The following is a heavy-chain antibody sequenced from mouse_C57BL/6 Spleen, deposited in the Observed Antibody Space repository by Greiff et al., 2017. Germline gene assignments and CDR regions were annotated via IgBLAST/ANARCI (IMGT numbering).Heavy chain of an antibody. CDR3: AREGDYYGSSGNWYFDV. J-gene: IGHJ1*03. Sequence: EVKLMESGGGLVKPGGSLKLSCAASGFTFSSYAMSWVRQTPEKRLAWVATISDGGSYTYYPDNVKGRFPISRDNAKNNLYLQMSHLKSEDTAMYYCAREGDYYGSSGNWYFDVWGTGTTVTVSS. CDR1: GFTFSSYA. CDR2: ISDGGSYT. D-gene: IGHD1-1*01. V-gene: IGHV5-4*01.